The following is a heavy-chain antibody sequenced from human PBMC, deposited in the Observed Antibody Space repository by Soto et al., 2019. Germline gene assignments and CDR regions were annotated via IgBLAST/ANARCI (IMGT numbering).Heavy chain of an antibody. V-gene: IGHV3-23*03. D-gene: IGHD2-15*01. CDR2: IDLGDTKR. J-gene: IGHJ4*02. Sequence: EVQLLESGGDSVQPGGSLRLSCAASGFSFRDYSMNWVRQAPGKGLEWVAFIDLGDTKRDYRDSVKGRFIVSKDKSKKTVYLQMNSLRVEDTAIYYCTNDRVPDGTYSFDFWGQGALVTVAS. CDR3: TNDRVPDGTYSFDF. CDR1: GFSFRDYS.